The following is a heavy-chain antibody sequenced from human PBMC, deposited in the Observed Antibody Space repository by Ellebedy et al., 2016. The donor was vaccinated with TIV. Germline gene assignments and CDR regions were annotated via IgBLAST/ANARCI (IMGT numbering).Heavy chain of an antibody. J-gene: IGHJ1*01. V-gene: IGHV3-30*18. CDR1: GFTFSNYG. CDR2: MSYDGSYE. D-gene: IGHD2-8*02. CDR3: AKDLGKFPGLFCTGPDH. Sequence: GGSLRLSXAASGFTFSNYGMHWVRQAPGKGLEWVAFMSYDGSYEFYADSVKGRFTISRDNSKSTLYLQMSSLRAEDTAVYYCAKDLGKFPGLFCTGPDHWGQGTLVTVSS.